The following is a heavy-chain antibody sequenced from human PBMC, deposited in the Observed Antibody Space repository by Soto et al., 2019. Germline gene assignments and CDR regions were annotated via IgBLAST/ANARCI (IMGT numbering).Heavy chain of an antibody. Sequence: GESLKISCKGSGYSFTSYWIGWVRQMPGKGLEWMGIIYPGDSDTRYSPSFQGQVTISADKSISTAYLQWSSLKASDTAMYYCARQALFLVIRAPSCSTGFDFSGLG. CDR2: IYPGDSDT. D-gene: IGHD2-2*02. CDR1: GYSFTSYW. CDR3: ARQALFLVIRAPSCSTGFDF. J-gene: IGHJ4*03. V-gene: IGHV5-51*01.